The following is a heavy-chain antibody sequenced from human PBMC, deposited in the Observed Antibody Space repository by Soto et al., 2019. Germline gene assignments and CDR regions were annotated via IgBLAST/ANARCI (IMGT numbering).Heavy chain of an antibody. CDR3: AKERASTAAYSYYGMDV. Sequence: GGSLRLSCAASGFTFSSYGMHWVRQAPGKGLEWVAVISYDGSNKYYADSVKGRFTISRDNSKNTLYLQMNSLRAEDTAVYYCAKERASTAAYSYYGMDVWGQGTTVTVSS. CDR1: GFTFSSYG. J-gene: IGHJ6*02. D-gene: IGHD4-4*01. V-gene: IGHV3-30*18. CDR2: ISYDGSNK.